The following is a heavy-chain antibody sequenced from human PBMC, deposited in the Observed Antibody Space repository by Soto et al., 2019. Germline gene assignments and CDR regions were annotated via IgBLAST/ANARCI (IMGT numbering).Heavy chain of an antibody. D-gene: IGHD2-2*01. V-gene: IGHV6-1*01. J-gene: IGHJ4*02. Sequence: QVQLQQSGPGLVKPSQTLSLTCAISGDSVSSNSAAWNWIRQSPSRGLEWLGRTYYRCNWFNDYAVSVKSRISLNPDTSKNQFSLQLSSVTPEDTAVYYCARDQGAMNIWSQGTLVTVSS. CDR2: TYYRCNWFN. CDR3: ARDQGAMNI. CDR1: GDSVSSNSAA.